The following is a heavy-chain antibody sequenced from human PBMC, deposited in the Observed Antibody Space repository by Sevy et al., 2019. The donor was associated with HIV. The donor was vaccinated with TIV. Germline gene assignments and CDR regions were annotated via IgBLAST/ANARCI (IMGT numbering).Heavy chain of an antibody. J-gene: IGHJ6*02. CDR2: ISSSSTYI. CDR3: SRDLVLQTTIDYFYYGMDV. CDR1: GFTFNTNS. V-gene: IGHV3-21*01. D-gene: IGHD2-2*02. Sequence: GGSLRLSCAASGFTFNTNSMNWVRQAPGKGLEWVSSISSSSTYIYYADSVKGRFTISRDNAKNSLYLQMNSLRAEDPDVYYSSRDLVLQTTIDYFYYGMDVWGQGTTVTVSS.